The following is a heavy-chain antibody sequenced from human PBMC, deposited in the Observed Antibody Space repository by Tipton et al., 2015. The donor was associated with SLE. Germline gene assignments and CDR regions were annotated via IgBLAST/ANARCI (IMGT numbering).Heavy chain of an antibody. V-gene: IGHV4-61*07. Sequence: LWSRVTISGDTSTNQFSLKLTSVSAADTAVYYCARLTPLSGWYYLDYWGQGTLVTVSS. J-gene: IGHJ4*02. CDR3: ARLTPLSGWYYLDY. D-gene: IGHD3-9*01.